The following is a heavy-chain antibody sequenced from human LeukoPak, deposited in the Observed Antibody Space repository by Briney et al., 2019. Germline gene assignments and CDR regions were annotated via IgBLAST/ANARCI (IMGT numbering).Heavy chain of an antibody. CDR2: IYSGGST. J-gene: IGHJ4*02. V-gene: IGHV3-66*01. D-gene: IGHD3-10*01. Sequence: PGGSLRLSCAASGFTVSSNYMSWVRQAPGKGLEWVSVIYSGGSTYYADSVKGRFTISRDNSKNTVYLQMNSLRAEDTAVYYCAREQVPRTGLLWFGEFDYWGQGTLVTVSS. CDR3: AREQVPRTGLLWFGEFDY. CDR1: GFTVSSNY.